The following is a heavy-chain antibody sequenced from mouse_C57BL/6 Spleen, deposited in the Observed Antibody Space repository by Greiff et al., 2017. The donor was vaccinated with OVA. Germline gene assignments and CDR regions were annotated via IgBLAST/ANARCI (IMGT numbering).Heavy chain of an antibody. Sequence: QVQLKQPGAELVMPGASVKLSCKASGYTFTSYWMHWVKQRPGQGLEWIGEIDPSDSYTNYNQKFKGKSTLTVDKSSSTAYMQLSSLTSEDSAVYYCARSTTVVAEHYWYFDVWGTGTTVTVSS. CDR3: ARSTTVVAEHYWYFDV. J-gene: IGHJ1*03. CDR1: GYTFTSYW. D-gene: IGHD1-1*01. CDR2: IDPSDSYT. V-gene: IGHV1-69*01.